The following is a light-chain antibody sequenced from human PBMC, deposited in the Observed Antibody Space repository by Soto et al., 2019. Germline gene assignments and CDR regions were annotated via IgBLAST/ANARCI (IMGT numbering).Light chain of an antibody. Sequence: EIVMTQSPATLSVSPGERATLSCRASQSVSSNLAWYQQKPGQAPRLLIYGASTRATGIPARFSGRGSGTEFTLTISSLQSEALPVYYCQQYNNWWTFGQGTKVEIK. CDR2: GAS. CDR1: QSVSSN. V-gene: IGKV3-15*01. J-gene: IGKJ1*01. CDR3: QQYNNWWT.